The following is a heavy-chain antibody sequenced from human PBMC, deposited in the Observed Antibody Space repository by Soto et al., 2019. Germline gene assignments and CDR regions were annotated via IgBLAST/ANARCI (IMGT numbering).Heavy chain of an antibody. CDR3: ARRVGDGLVLRGWFDP. Sequence: QVQLVQSGAEVKKPGSSVKVSCKASGGTFSSYTISWVRQAPGQGLEWMGRIIPILGIANYAQKFQGRVTITADKSTSTAYRELSSLRSEDTAVYYCARRVGDGLVLRGWFDPWGQGTLVTVSS. D-gene: IGHD1-26*01. CDR2: IIPILGIA. V-gene: IGHV1-69*02. J-gene: IGHJ5*02. CDR1: GGTFSSYT.